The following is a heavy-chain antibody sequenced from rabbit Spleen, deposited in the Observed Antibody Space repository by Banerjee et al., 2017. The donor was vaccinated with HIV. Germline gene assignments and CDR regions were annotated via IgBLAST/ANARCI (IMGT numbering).Heavy chain of an antibody. CDR2: IYVGSGSA. CDR1: GFSFSSSYW. V-gene: IGHV1S40*01. J-gene: IGHJ6*01. CDR3: ARDSGTSFSTYGMDL. Sequence: QSLEESGGDLVKPGASLTLTCTASGFSFSSSYWICWVRQAPGKGLEWIACIYVGSGSAYYATWAKGRFTISKTSSTTVTLQMTSLTAADTATYFCARDSGTSFSTYGMDLWGPGTLVTVS. D-gene: IGHD8-1*01.